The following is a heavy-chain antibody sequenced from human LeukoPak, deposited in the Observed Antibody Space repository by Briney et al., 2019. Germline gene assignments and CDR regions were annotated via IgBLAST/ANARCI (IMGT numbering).Heavy chain of an antibody. CDR1: GFTFSFYE. CDR2: IDKSGSAI. V-gene: IGHV3-48*03. CDR3: AKDRGY. J-gene: IGHJ4*02. Sequence: PGGSLRLSCAASGFTFSFYEMNWVRQAPGKGLEWVSYIDKSGSAIYYADSVKGRFTISRDNSKNTLCLQMNSLRADDTAVYYCAKDRGYWGQGTLVTVSS.